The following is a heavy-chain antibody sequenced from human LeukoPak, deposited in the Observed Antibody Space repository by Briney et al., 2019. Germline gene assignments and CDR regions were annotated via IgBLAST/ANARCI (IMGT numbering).Heavy chain of an antibody. CDR1: GGSISSYY. CDR3: ARVNGAVAYRDY. V-gene: IGHV4-59*12. J-gene: IGHJ4*02. Sequence: SETLSLTCTVSGGSISSYYWSWIRQPPGKGLEWIGYIYYSGSTNYNPSLKGRVTISVDTSKNQFSLKLSSVTAADTAVYYCARVNGAVAYRDYWGQGTLVTVSS. D-gene: IGHD1-26*01. CDR2: IYYSGST.